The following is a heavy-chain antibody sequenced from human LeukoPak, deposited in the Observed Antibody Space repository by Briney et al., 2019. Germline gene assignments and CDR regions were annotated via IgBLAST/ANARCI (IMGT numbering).Heavy chain of an antibody. Sequence: GGSLRLSCAASGFTFSSYSMNWVRQAPGKELEWVSSISSSSSYIYYADSVKGRFTISRDNAKNSLYLQMNSLRAEDTAVYYCARRSPLVAVTTAHYYDYWGPGTLVTVSS. V-gene: IGHV3-21*01. CDR2: ISSSSSYI. J-gene: IGHJ4*02. D-gene: IGHD2-21*02. CDR3: ARRSPLVAVTTAHYYDY. CDR1: GFTFSSYS.